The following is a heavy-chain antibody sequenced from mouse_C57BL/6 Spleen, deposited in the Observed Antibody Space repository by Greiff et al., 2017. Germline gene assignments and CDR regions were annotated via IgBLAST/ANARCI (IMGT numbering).Heavy chain of an antibody. CDR3: ARGGRYYAMGY. V-gene: IGHV5-16*01. D-gene: IGHD3-3*01. CDR2: INYDGRST. Sequence: EVQLQESEGGLVQPGSSMKLSCTASGFTFSDYYMAWVRQVPEKGLEWVANINYDGRSTYYLDSLKSRFIISRDNARNILYLQVSRLKSEDTATYYCARGGRYYAMGYWDQGTSVTVSS. CDR1: GFTFSDYY. J-gene: IGHJ4*01.